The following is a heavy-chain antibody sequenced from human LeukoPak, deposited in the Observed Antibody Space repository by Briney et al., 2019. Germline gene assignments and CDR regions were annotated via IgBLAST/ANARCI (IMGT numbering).Heavy chain of an antibody. CDR2: IIPIFGTA. D-gene: IGHD3-3*01. J-gene: IGHJ3*02. V-gene: IGHV1-69*05. CDR1: GGTFSSYA. CDR3: ARDAIFGELDAFDI. Sequence: ASVKVSCKASGGTFSSYAISWVRQAPGQGLEWMGGIIPIFGTANYAQKFQGRVTITTDESTSTAYMELSSLRSEDTAVYYCARDAIFGELDAFDIWGQGTMVTVSS.